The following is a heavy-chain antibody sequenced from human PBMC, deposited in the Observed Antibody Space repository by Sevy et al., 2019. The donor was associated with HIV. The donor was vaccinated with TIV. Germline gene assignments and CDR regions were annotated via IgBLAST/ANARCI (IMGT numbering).Heavy chain of an antibody. J-gene: IGHJ4*01. D-gene: IGHD3-16*01. Sequence: GGSLRLSCVASGFTFNNFWMAWVRQAPGKGLEWFANIKPDGSESNHVGSVKGRFTISRDNAKNSLYLQMNILTAEDTAVYYCARDVGGGYFDYWGQGTLVTVSS. V-gene: IGHV3-7*03. CDR3: ARDVGGGYFDY. CDR1: GFTFNNFW. CDR2: IKPDGSES.